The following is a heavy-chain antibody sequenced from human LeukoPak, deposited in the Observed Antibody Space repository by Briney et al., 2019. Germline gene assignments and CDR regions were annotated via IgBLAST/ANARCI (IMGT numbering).Heavy chain of an antibody. V-gene: IGHV4-59*01. CDR1: GGSISSYY. CDR2: IYYSGST. D-gene: IGHD6-19*01. Sequence: SETLSLTCTVSGGSISSYYWSWIRQPPGKGLEGIGYIYYSGSTNYNPSLKSRVTISVDTSRNQFSLKLSSVTAADTAVYYCATSSGYSSGWSVGNWFDPWGQGTLVTVSS. J-gene: IGHJ5*02. CDR3: ATSSGYSSGWSVGNWFDP.